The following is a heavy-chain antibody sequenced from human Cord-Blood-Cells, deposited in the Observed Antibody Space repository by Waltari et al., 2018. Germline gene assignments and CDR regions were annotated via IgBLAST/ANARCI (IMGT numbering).Heavy chain of an antibody. CDR2: INPNSGGT. J-gene: IGHJ4*02. CDR3: ARDEGIVGATDY. D-gene: IGHD1-26*01. CDR1: GYTFTGHN. Sequence: QVQLVQSGAGAKKPGASVKVSCKASGYTFTGHNMHWVQQAPGQGLEWMGWINPNSGGTNYAQKFQGRVTMTRDTSISTAYMELSRLRSDDTAVYYCARDEGIVGATDYWGQGTLVTVSS. V-gene: IGHV1-2*02.